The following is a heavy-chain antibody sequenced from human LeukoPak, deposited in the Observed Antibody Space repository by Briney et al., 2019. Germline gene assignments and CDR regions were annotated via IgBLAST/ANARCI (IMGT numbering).Heavy chain of an antibody. CDR3: ARVGYCSGGSCYPDYYYFYGMDV. D-gene: IGHD2-15*01. CDR1: GFTFSNYG. CDR2: IWYDGSNK. Sequence: GRSLRLSCAASGFTFSNYGMHWVRQAPGKGLEWVAVIWYDGSNKYYEDSVKGRFTISRDNSRTTLYLQMSSLSAEDTAVYYCARVGYCSGGSCYPDYYYFYGMDVWGQGTTVTVSS. V-gene: IGHV3-33*01. J-gene: IGHJ6*02.